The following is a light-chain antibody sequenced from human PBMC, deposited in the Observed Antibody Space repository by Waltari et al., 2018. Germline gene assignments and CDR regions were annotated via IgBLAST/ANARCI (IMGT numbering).Light chain of an antibody. CDR2: DVT. CDR3: CSYIGSRTNWV. V-gene: IGLV2-11*01. J-gene: IGLJ3*02. Sequence: QSAPTQPRSLSRSHGPSVTTSCTGFSTDVADFNFVSWYQQHPGKAPKLLIHDVTKRPSGVSDRFSGAKSGNTAALTISGLQAEDEAGYYCCSYIGSRTNWVFGGGTKLTVL. CDR1: STDVADFNF.